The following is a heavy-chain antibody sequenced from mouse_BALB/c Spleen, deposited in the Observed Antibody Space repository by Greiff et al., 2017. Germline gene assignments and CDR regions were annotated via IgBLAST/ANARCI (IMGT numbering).Heavy chain of an antibody. CDR1: GYAFTNYL. J-gene: IGHJ2*01. V-gene: IGHV1-54*01. Sequence: QVQLQQSGAELVRPGTSVKVSCKASGYAFTNYLIEWVKQRPGQGLEWIGVINPGSGGTNYNEKFKGKATLTADKSSSTAYMQLSSLTSDDSAVYFCARDGGYDYGFDYWGQGTTLTVSS. D-gene: IGHD2-4*01. CDR2: INPGSGGT. CDR3: ARDGGYDYGFDY.